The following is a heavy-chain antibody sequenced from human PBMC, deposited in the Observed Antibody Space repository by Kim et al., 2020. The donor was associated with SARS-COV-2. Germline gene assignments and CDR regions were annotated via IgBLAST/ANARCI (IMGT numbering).Heavy chain of an antibody. V-gene: IGHV4-39*01. CDR2: IYYSGST. CDR1: GGSISSSSYY. Sequence: SETLSLTCTVSGGSISSSSYYWGWIRQPPGKGLEWIGSIYYSGSTYYNPSLKSRVTISVDTSKNQFSLKLSSVTAADTAVYYCARHASLLTIFGVVLYYFDYWGQGTLVTVSS. J-gene: IGHJ4*02. D-gene: IGHD3-3*01. CDR3: ARHASLLTIFGVVLYYFDY.